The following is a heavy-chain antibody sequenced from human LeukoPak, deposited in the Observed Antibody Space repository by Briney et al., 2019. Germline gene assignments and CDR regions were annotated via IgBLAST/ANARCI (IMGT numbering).Heavy chain of an antibody. CDR2: MNPNSGNT. D-gene: IGHD6-19*01. J-gene: IGHJ6*02. CDR3: ARGLQHSSGWSNYYYYGMDV. Sequence: ASVKVSCKASGYTFTSYYMHWVRQAPGQGLEWMGWMNPNSGNTGYAQKFQGRVTMTRNTSISTAYMELSSLRSEDTAVYYCARGLQHSSGWSNYYYYGMDVWGQGTTVTVSS. CDR1: GYTFTSYY. V-gene: IGHV1-8*02.